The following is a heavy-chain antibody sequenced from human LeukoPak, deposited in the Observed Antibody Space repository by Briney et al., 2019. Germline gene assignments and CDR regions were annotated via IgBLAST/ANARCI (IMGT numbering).Heavy chain of an antibody. CDR2: IYYRGST. Sequence: SETLSLTCTVSGGSISSYYWSWLRQPPGKGLEWVGYIYYRGSTNYTPSLKSRVTISVDTSKNQFSLKLSSVTAADTAVYYCARGHNYGRLWDYWGQGTLVTVSS. V-gene: IGHV4-59*01. J-gene: IGHJ4*02. CDR1: GGSISSYY. D-gene: IGHD5-18*01. CDR3: ARGHNYGRLWDY.